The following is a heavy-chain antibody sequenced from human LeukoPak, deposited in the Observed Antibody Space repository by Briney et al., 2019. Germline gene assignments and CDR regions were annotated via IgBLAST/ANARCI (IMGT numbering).Heavy chain of an antibody. J-gene: IGHJ3*02. Sequence: PGGSLRLSFAAPGFTFSSYSMNWGRQAPGKGLEWVSSISSSSSYIHYADSVKGRFTISRDNAKNSLYLQMNSLRAEDTAVYYCARVIVGATEDAFDIWGQGTMVTVSS. D-gene: IGHD1-26*01. CDR2: ISSSSSYI. CDR1: GFTFSSYS. V-gene: IGHV3-21*01. CDR3: ARVIVGATEDAFDI.